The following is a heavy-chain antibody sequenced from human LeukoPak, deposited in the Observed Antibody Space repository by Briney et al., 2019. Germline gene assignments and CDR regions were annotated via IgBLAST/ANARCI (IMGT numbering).Heavy chain of an antibody. V-gene: IGHV3-11*06. CDR2: ISSSSRYT. CDR1: GFTFSNYY. Sequence: GGSLRLSCAASGFTFSNYYMSWIRQAPGKGLEWVSYISSSSRYTKYADSVKGRFTISRDNAKNSLYLQMNSLRAEDTAVYYCARGSTTDYYFDYWGQGTLVTVSS. CDR3: ARGSTTDYYFDY. J-gene: IGHJ4*02. D-gene: IGHD1-1*01.